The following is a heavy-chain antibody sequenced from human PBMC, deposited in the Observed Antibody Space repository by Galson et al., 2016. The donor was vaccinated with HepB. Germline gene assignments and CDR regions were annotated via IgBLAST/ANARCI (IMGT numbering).Heavy chain of an antibody. V-gene: IGHV3-30*18. D-gene: IGHD2/OR15-2a*01. CDR3: AKRHEYCPPVGCSVDY. J-gene: IGHJ4*02. Sequence: SLRLSCAASGFIFSTPWMTWVRQAPGKGLEWVAADSLDGRRKFYADSVKGRFTISRDNSNNILFLQMSSLRVDDTAVYFCAKRHEYCPPVGCSVDYWGQGTLVSVSS. CDR2: DSLDGRRK. CDR1: GFIFSTPW.